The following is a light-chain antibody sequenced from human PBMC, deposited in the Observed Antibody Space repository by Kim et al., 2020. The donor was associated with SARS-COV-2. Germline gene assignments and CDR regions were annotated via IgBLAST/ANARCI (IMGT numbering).Light chain of an antibody. CDR2: LTS. Sequence: PAAISCRSSQSLRHSNGYNFLVWVLQKAGQSPQPLISLTSNRASGVPDRFSGSGSGKNFTLKINRVEAEDVGVYYCMQAVQTQLTFGQGTRLEIK. J-gene: IGKJ5*01. CDR1: QSLRHSNGYNF. V-gene: IGKV2-28*01. CDR3: MQAVQTQLT.